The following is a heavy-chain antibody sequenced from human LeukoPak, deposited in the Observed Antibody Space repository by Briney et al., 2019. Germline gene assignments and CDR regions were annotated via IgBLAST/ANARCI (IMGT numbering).Heavy chain of an antibody. CDR1: GFTFSTYG. D-gene: IGHD4-17*01. V-gene: IGHV3-30*18. Sequence: GGSLRLSCAASGFTFSTYGMHWVRQAPGEGLEWVAVISYDGSDKYYADSVRGRFTISRDNSKNTLFLQVNSLRAEDTAVYYCAKDEAPRLRRQEPDSWGQGTLVTVSS. CDR2: ISYDGSDK. CDR3: AKDEAPRLRRQEPDS. J-gene: IGHJ4*02.